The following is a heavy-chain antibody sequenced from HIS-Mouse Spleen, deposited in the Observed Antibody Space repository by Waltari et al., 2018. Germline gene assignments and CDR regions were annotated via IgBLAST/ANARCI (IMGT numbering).Heavy chain of an antibody. CDR2: IYYSGST. Sequence: QLQLQESGPGLVKPSETLSLTRTVLGCSLSRSSYSWGWIRPPPGKGLEGIGSIYYSGSTYYNPSLKSRVTISVDTSKNQFSLKLSSVTAADTAVYYCAREIPYSSSWYDWYFDLWGRGTLVTVSS. D-gene: IGHD6-13*01. CDR3: AREIPYSSSWYDWYFDL. J-gene: IGHJ2*01. V-gene: IGHV4-39*07. CDR1: GCSLSRSSYS.